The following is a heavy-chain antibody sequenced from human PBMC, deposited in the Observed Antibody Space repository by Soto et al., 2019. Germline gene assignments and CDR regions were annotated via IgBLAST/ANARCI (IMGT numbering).Heavy chain of an antibody. CDR1: GGTFSSYT. J-gene: IGHJ3*02. CDR2: IIPILGIA. Sequence: ASVKVSCKASGGTFSSYTISWVRQAPGQGLEWMGRIIPILGIANYAQKFQGRVTITADKSTSTAYMELSSLRSEDTAVYYCARDLPYSGSSGWYYGNLHTFDIWGQGTMVTVSS. D-gene: IGHD6-19*01. V-gene: IGHV1-69*04. CDR3: ARDLPYSGSSGWYYGNLHTFDI.